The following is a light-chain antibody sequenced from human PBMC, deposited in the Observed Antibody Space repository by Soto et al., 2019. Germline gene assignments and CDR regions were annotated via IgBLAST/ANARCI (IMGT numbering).Light chain of an antibody. CDR3: TSYTSSSTPYV. J-gene: IGLJ1*01. Sequence: QSVLTQPASVSGSPGQSITISCAGTSSDVGGYTYVSWYQQHPGKAPKLMIYDVSNRPSGVSNRFSGSKSGNTASLTISGLQAEDEADYYCTSYTSSSTPYVFGGGTQAHRP. V-gene: IGLV2-14*01. CDR1: SSDVGGYTY. CDR2: DVS.